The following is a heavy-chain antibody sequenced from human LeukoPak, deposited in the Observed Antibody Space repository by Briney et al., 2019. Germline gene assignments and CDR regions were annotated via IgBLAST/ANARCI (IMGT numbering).Heavy chain of an antibody. Sequence: PGRSLRLSCAASGFTFSVYAMHWVRQGPGKGLEWVASISYDGRNSHYADSVKGRFTISRDNSKNTLCLQMNSLRAEDTAVYYCAKSGDRLWFGELLKREYYFDYWGQGTLVTVSS. D-gene: IGHD3-10*01. V-gene: IGHV3-30*18. J-gene: IGHJ4*02. CDR3: AKSGDRLWFGELLKREYYFDY. CDR1: GFTFSVYA. CDR2: ISYDGRNS.